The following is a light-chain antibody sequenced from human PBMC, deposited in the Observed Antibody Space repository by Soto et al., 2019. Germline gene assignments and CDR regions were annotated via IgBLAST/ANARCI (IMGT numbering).Light chain of an antibody. V-gene: IGKV3-20*01. Sequence: EIVLTQSPGTLSLSPGERATLSCRATESVSSNYLAWYQQKPGQAPRVLIYGASIRATGIPDRFSGSGSETDFTLTISRLEPEDFAVYYCQQYGSSPLTFGGGTKVDIK. CDR3: QQYGSSPLT. CDR1: ESVSSNY. J-gene: IGKJ4*01. CDR2: GAS.